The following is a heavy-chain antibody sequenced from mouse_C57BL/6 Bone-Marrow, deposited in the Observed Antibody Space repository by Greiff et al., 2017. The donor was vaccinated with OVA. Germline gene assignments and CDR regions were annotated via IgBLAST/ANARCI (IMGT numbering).Heavy chain of an antibody. CDR2: IDPSDSYT. Sequence: QVQLQQPGAELVMPGASVKLSCKASGYTFTSYWMHWVKQRPGQGLEWIGEIDPSDSYTNYNQKFKGKATLTVDKSSSTASMHLSTVTSEDSPVSYCARSPYYGNYDWGAETL. D-gene: IGHD2-10*01. J-gene: IGHJ3*01. V-gene: IGHV1-69*01. CDR1: GYTFTSYW. CDR3: ARSPYYGNYD.